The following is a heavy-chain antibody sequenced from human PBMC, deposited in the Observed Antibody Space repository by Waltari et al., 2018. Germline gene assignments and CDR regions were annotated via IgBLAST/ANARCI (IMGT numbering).Heavy chain of an antibody. J-gene: IGHJ4*02. CDR2: IYYSGST. CDR1: GGSISSSSYY. Sequence: QLQLQESGPGLVKPSETLSLTCTVSGGSISSSSYYWGWIRQPPGKGLEWIGSIYYSGSTYYNPSLKCRVTISVDTSKNQFSLKLSSVTAADTAVYYCARDGQQLVRSPSDYWGQGTLVTVSS. V-gene: IGHV4-39*07. D-gene: IGHD6-13*01. CDR3: ARDGQQLVRSPSDY.